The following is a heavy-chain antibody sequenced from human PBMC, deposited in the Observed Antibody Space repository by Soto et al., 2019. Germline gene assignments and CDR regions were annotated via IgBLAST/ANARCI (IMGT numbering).Heavy chain of an antibody. J-gene: IGHJ4*02. D-gene: IGHD5-18*01. CDR3: ARDRYSYGYFDY. CDR1: GYTFTSYA. CDR2: INAGNGNT. V-gene: IGHV1-3*01. Sequence: ASVKVSCKASGYTFTSYAMHWVRQAPGQRLEWMGWINAGNGNTKYSQKFQGRVTITRDTSASTAYMELSSLRSEDTAVYYCARDRYSYGYFDYWGQGTLVTVSS.